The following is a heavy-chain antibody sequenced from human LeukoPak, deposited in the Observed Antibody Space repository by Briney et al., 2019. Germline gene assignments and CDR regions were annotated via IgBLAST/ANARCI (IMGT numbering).Heavy chain of an antibody. CDR3: ARNLPAADY. CDR1: GFTFSSYS. CDR2: ISSSSSYI. D-gene: IGHD2-2*01. V-gene: IGHV3-21*01. J-gene: IGHJ4*02. Sequence: GGSLRLSCAASGFTFSSYSMNWVRQAPGKGLEWVSSISSSSSYIYYVDSVKGRFTISRDNAKNSLYLQMNSLRAEDTAVYYCARNLPAADYWGQGTLVTVSS.